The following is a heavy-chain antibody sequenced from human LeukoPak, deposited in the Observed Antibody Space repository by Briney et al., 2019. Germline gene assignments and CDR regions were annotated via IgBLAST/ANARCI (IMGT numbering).Heavy chain of an antibody. CDR1: GYSISSSYY. CDR3: ARARELLLYYFDY. J-gene: IGHJ4*02. D-gene: IGHD1-26*01. V-gene: IGHV4-38-2*02. CDR2: IYYSGST. Sequence: SETLSLTCTVSGYSISSSYYWGWIRQPPGKGLEWIGSIYYSGSTYYNPSLKSRVTISVDTSKNQFSLKLSSVTAADTAVYYCARARELLLYYFDYWGQGTLVTVSS.